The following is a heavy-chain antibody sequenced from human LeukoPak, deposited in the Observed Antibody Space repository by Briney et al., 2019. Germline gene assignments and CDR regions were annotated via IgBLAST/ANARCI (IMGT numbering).Heavy chain of an antibody. J-gene: IGHJ4*02. CDR1: GFAFSAYA. V-gene: IGHV3-64D*06. CDR2: INSNGYST. Sequence: SGGSLRLSCSASGFAFSAYAMHWVRQAPGKGLEYVAAINSNGYSTYYADSVRGRFTLSRDNSKNTVYLQMSSLRAGDTAVYYCVKEILVTTSPFDYWGQGTLVTVSS. D-gene: IGHD4-17*01. CDR3: VKEILVTTSPFDY.